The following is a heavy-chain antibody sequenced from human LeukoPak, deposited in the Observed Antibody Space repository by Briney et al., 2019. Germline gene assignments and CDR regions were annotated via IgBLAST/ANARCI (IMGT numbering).Heavy chain of an antibody. Sequence: SVKVSCKASGGTFSSYAISWVRQAPGQGLEWMGGIIPIFGTANYAQKFQGRVTITADESTSTAYMELSSLRSEDTAVYYCARVGRLAVAGTSDYWGQGTLVTVSS. CDR1: GGTFSSYA. CDR2: IIPIFGTA. V-gene: IGHV1-69*13. CDR3: ARVGRLAVAGTSDY. J-gene: IGHJ4*02. D-gene: IGHD6-19*01.